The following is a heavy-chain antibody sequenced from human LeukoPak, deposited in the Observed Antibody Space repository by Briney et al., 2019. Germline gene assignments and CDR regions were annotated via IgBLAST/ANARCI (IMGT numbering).Heavy chain of an antibody. V-gene: IGHV3-53*05. J-gene: IGHJ6*02. CDR1: GFTVSSNY. Sequence: GGSLRLSCAASGFTVSSNYMSWVRQAPGKGLEWVSVIYSGGSTYYADSVKGRFTISGDNAKNSLYLQMNSLRGEDAALYYCAVLHYYAMDVWGQGTTVTVSS. CDR2: IYSGGST. D-gene: IGHD2-8*01. CDR3: AVLHYYAMDV.